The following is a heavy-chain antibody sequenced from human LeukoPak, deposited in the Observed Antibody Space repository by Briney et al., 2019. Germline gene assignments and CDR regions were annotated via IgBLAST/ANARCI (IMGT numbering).Heavy chain of an antibody. CDR3: LLIILGGSSQH. V-gene: IGHV3-74*01. CDR1: GFTFTNYW. CDR2: LPPDELDI. J-gene: IGHJ1*01. Sequence: GGSLRLSCAASGFTFTNYWMHWVRQAPGMGLVWVSRLPPDELDIIYADSVKGRFTTSRDNAKNTFYLQMNSLRVEDTAVYYCLLIILGGSSQHWGQGTLVTVSS. D-gene: IGHD3-3*01.